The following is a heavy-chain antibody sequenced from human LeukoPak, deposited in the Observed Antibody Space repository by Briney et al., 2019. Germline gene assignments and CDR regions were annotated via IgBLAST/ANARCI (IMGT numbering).Heavy chain of an antibody. CDR2: INHSGST. Sequence: PSETLSLTCAVYGGSFSGYYWSWIRQPPGKGLEWIGEINHSGSTNYNPSLKSRVTISVDTSKNQFSLKLSSVTAADTAVYYCARAHFAVVGATQYYYYGMDVWGQGTTVTVSS. V-gene: IGHV4-34*01. D-gene: IGHD1-26*01. J-gene: IGHJ6*02. CDR1: GGSFSGYY. CDR3: ARAHFAVVGATQYYYYGMDV.